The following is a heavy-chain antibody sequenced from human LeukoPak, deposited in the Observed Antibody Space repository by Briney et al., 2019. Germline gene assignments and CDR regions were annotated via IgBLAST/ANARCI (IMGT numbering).Heavy chain of an antibody. V-gene: IGHV4-34*01. CDR3: ARRSYSRALDY. CDR1: GGSFSDYY. CDR2: INHSGST. D-gene: IGHD1-26*01. J-gene: IGHJ4*02. Sequence: PSETLSLTCAVFGGSFSDYYWSWIRQPPGQGLEWIGEINHSGSTYYNPSLKSRVTISVDTSKNQFSLKLSSVTAADTAVYYCARRSYSRALDYWGQGTLVTVSS.